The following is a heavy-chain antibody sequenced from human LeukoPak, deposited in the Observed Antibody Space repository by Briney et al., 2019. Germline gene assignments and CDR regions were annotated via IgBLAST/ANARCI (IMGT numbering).Heavy chain of an antibody. CDR3: ASVYGATHDY. J-gene: IGHJ4*02. D-gene: IGHD4-17*01. CDR2: IYYSGST. Sequence: SETLSLTCTVSGGSISSYYWSWIRQPPGKGLEWIGYIYYSGSTNYNPSLKSRVTISVDTSKNQFSLKLSSVTAADTAVYYCASVYGATHDYWGQGTLVTVSS. V-gene: IGHV4-59*08. CDR1: GGSISSYY.